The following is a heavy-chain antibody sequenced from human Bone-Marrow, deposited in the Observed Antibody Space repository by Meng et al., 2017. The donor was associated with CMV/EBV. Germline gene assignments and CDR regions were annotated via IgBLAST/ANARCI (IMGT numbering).Heavy chain of an antibody. CDR3: VHTGYSTIWFFFH. D-gene: IGHD6-13*01. Sequence: QITLKESGPTLVKPTQTLTLTCTFSGFSLTTTGVGVAWIRQPPGQALEWLANMYWNDDSLYSPSLKSRLTITKDTSKNQVVLTMTNMESVDTGTYYCVHTGYSTIWFFFHWGHGTLVTVSS. CDR2: MYWNDDS. J-gene: IGHJ4*01. CDR1: GFSLTTTGVG. V-gene: IGHV2-5*04.